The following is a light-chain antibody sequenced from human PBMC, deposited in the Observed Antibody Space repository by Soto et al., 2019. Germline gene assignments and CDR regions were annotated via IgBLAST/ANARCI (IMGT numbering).Light chain of an antibody. V-gene: IGKV1-5*03. J-gene: IGKJ1*01. CDR1: QSIGSW. CDR2: KDS. Sequence: DLQMTQSPSTLSASVGDRVTITCRARQSIGSWLAWYQHKPGKAPKLLISKDSSLESGVPSRFSASGSGTEFTLTISSLQSDEFATYYFQPCSSYYALLFGQGTKVEI. CDR3: QPCSSYYALL.